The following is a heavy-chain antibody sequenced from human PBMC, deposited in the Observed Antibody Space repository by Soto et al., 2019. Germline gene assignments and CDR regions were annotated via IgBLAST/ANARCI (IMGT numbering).Heavy chain of an antibody. J-gene: IGHJ4*02. Sequence: ASVKVSCKVSGYTLTELSMHWVRQAPGKGLEWMGGFDPEDGETVYAQKFQGRVTMTEDTSTDTAYMELSSLRSEDTAVYYCATVMHYDFWSGYYTNDYWGQGTLVIVSS. V-gene: IGHV1-24*01. CDR2: FDPEDGET. CDR3: ATVMHYDFWSGYYTNDY. D-gene: IGHD3-3*01. CDR1: GYTLTELS.